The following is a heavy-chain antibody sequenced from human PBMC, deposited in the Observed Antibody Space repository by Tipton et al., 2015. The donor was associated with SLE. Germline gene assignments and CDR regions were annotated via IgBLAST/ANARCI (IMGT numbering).Heavy chain of an antibody. CDR1: GGSISSHY. CDR2: IYYSGST. D-gene: IGHD5-18*01. CDR3: ARKEIQSWFDP. V-gene: IGHV4-59*11. J-gene: IGHJ5*02. Sequence: TLSLTCTVSGGSISSHYWGWIRQPPGKGLEWIGYIYYSGSTNYNPALKSRVTISVDTSKNQFSLKLSSVTAADTAVYYCARKEIQSWFDPWGQGTLVTVSS.